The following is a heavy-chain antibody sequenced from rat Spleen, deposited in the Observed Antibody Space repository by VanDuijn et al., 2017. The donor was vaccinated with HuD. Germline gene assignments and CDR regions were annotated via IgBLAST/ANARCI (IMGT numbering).Heavy chain of an antibody. Sequence: EVQLVESGGGLVQPGRSLKLSCAASGFTFSDYYMAWVRQAPKKGLEWVASIHYEGSSTYFGDSVKGRFTISRDNAKSTLYLQMDSLRSEDTASYYCTTALYVMDAWGQGVMVTVSS. V-gene: IGHV5-22*01. J-gene: IGHJ4*01. CDR2: IHYEGSST. CDR1: GFTFSDYY. CDR3: TTALYVMDA.